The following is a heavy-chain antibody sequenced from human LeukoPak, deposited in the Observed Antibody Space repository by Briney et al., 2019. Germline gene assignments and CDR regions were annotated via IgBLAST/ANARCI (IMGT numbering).Heavy chain of an antibody. J-gene: IGHJ4*02. CDR2: INPTAGST. V-gene: IGHV1-46*01. D-gene: IGHD4-17*01. Sequence: ASVKVSCKASGYTFTSYYIHWVRQAPGQGLEWMGIINPTAGSTSYAQKFQGRVTITRDTSTSTVYMELSSLRSEDTAVYYCARTTGYQIDYWGQGTLVTVSS. CDR1: GYTFTSYY. CDR3: ARTTGYQIDY.